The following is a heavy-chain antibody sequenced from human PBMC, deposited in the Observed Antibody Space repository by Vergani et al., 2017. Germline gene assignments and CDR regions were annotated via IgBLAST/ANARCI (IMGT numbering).Heavy chain of an antibody. CDR1: GFTFSSYS. CDR2: ISSSSSYI. Sequence: EVQLVESGGGLVKPRGSLRLSCAASGFTFSSYSMNWVRQAPGKGLEWVSSISSSSSYIYYADSVKGRFTISRDNAKNSLYRQMNSLRAEDTAVYYCARDRRLYYDILTGEFDYWGQGTLVTVSS. CDR3: ARDRRLYYDILTGEFDY. J-gene: IGHJ4*02. V-gene: IGHV3-21*01. D-gene: IGHD3-9*01.